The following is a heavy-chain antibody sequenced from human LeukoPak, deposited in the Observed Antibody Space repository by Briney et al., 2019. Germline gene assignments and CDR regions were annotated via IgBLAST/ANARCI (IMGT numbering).Heavy chain of an antibody. J-gene: IGHJ4*02. CDR3: TREERRLGELSLAY. D-gene: IGHD3-16*02. CDR2: IRSKAYGGTT. Sequence: GGSLRLSCTASGFTFGDYAMSWVRQAPGKGLEWVGFIRSKAYGGTTEYAASVKGSFTSSRDDSKSIAYLQMNSLKTEDTAVYYCTREERRLGELSLAYWGQGTLVTVSS. V-gene: IGHV3-49*04. CDR1: GFTFGDYA.